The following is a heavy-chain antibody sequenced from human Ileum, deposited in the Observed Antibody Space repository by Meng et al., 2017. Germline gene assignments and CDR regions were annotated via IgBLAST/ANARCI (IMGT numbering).Heavy chain of an antibody. CDR2: IHHSGST. J-gene: IGHJ4*02. Sequence: QGRLQGAGPGPPKPSGTLSPTCAVSGGSISTSDWWSWVRQPPGKGLEWIGEIHHSGSTNYNPSLKSRVTISVDKSKNQFSLKLNSVTAADTAVYYCAREWSGSYRHFDYWGQGTLVTVSS. D-gene: IGHD1-26*01. V-gene: IGHV4-4*02. CDR1: GGSISTSDW. CDR3: AREWSGSYRHFDY.